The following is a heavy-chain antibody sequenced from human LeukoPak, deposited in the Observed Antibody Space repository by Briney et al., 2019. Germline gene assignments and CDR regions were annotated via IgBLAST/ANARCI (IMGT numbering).Heavy chain of an antibody. V-gene: IGHV3-33*01. D-gene: IGHD2-21*01. Sequence: GGSLRLSCAASGFTFSSYGMHWVRQAPGKGLEWVAIIWYDGSNKYYADSVKGRFTISRDNSKNALDLHMNSLRAEDTGVYYCARSVSWGLLVRDDAFDIWGQGTMVTVSS. CDR2: IWYDGSNK. CDR3: ARSVSWGLLVRDDAFDI. CDR1: GFTFSSYG. J-gene: IGHJ3*02.